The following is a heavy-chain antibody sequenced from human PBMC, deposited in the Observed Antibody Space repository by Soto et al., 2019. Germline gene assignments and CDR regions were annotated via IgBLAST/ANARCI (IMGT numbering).Heavy chain of an antibody. Sequence: QEQLVQSGAEVKKPGSSVKVSCKASGGLFSSYPIIWVRQVPGKVLEWMGGLIHVCQTAYYTQGFQGRVTITADESTNTAYMELSSLRSEDTAIYYCARGGSGYTWFNEFWGQGTLVTVSS. CDR2: LIHVCQTA. CDR3: ARGGSGYTWFNEF. D-gene: IGHD3-22*01. CDR1: GGLFSSYP. J-gene: IGHJ4*02. V-gene: IGHV1-69*01.